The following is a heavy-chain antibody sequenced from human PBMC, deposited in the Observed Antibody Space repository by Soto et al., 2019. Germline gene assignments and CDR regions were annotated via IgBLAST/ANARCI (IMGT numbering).Heavy chain of an antibody. CDR1: GYTFTSYG. Sequence: GASVKVSCKASGYTFTSYGISWVRQALGQGLEWMGWISAYNGNTNYAQKLQGRVTMTTDTSTSTAYMELRSLRSDDTAVYYCARRTQSDILTGPSAHFQHWGQGTLVTVSS. CDR3: ARRTQSDILTGPSAHFQH. J-gene: IGHJ1*01. CDR2: ISAYNGNT. D-gene: IGHD3-9*01. V-gene: IGHV1-18*01.